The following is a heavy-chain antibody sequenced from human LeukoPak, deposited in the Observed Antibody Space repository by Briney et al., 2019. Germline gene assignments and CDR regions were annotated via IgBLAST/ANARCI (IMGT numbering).Heavy chain of an antibody. CDR3: VVAARISLNLDAFDI. J-gene: IGHJ3*02. CDR2: IYPGDSDT. D-gene: IGHD1-26*01. V-gene: IGHV5-51*01. Sequence: GESLKISCKGSGYSFNTYWIGWVRQMPGKGLEWMGIIYPGDSDTKYSPSFQGQVTISADKSISTAYLQWSSLKASDTAMYYCVVAARISLNLDAFDIWGQGTMVTVSS. CDR1: GYSFNTYW.